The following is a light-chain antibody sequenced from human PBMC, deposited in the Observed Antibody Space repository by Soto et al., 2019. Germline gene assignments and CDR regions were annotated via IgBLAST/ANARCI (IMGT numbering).Light chain of an antibody. CDR3: SSYVSSSTLDV. CDR1: SSDVGGYNY. CDR2: GVS. V-gene: IGLV2-14*01. Sequence: QSALTQPASVSGSPGQSITISCTGTSSDVGGYNYVSWYQQHPGKAPKLMIYGVSNRPSGVSNRFSGFKSDNTAYLTISGLQAEDEADYYCSSYVSSSTLDVFGTGTKLTVL. J-gene: IGLJ1*01.